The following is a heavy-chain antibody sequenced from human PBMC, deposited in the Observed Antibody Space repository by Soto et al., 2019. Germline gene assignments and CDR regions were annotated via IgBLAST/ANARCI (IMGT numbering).Heavy chain of an antibody. CDR2: ISGSGGST. J-gene: IGHJ4*02. CDR3: AKDNDYVWGGDRGGFDY. V-gene: IGHV3-23*01. CDR1: GFTFSSYA. D-gene: IGHD3-16*02. Sequence: EVQLLESGGGLVQPGGSLRLSCAASGFTFSSYAMSWVRQAPGKGLEWVSAISGSGGSTYYADSVKGRFTISRDNSKNSLYLQMNSLRAEDTAVYYGAKDNDYVWGGDRGGFDYWGQGTLVTVSS.